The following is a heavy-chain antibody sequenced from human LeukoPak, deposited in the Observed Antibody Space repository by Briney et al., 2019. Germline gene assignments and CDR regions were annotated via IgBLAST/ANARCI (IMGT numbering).Heavy chain of an antibody. D-gene: IGHD4-17*01. CDR3: ATTSRTVTALDY. J-gene: IGHJ4*02. CDR2: IKPDGNEK. Sequence: GGSLRLSCTASGFTLTTYWLTWVRQAPGKGLEWVANIKPDGNEKYYVDSVKGRFTISRDNAENSLYLQMNSLRAEDTAIYYCATTSRTVTALDYWGQGTLVTVSS. CDR1: GFTLTTYW. V-gene: IGHV3-7*01.